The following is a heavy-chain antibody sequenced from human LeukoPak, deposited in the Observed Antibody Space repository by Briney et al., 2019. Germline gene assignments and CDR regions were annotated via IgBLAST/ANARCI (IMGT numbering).Heavy chain of an antibody. J-gene: IGHJ4*02. CDR1: GGSFSGYY. CDR2: INHSGST. D-gene: IGHD3-10*01. V-gene: IGHV4-34*01. CDR3: ARGQDGSGSYSTYDY. Sequence: KASETLSLTCAVYGGSFSGYYWSWIRQPPGKGLEWIGEINHSGSTNYNPSLKRRVTISVDTSKNQFSLKLSSVTAADTAVYYCARGQDGSGSYSTYDYWGQGTLVTVSS.